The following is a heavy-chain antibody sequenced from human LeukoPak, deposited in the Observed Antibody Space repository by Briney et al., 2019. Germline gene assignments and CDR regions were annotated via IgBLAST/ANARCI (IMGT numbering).Heavy chain of an antibody. D-gene: IGHD2-21*02. CDR1: GFTFSSYS. CDR3: ARAPIVVVTADFDY. Sequence: GGSLRLSCAASGFTFSSYSMNWVRQAPGKGLEWVSSVSSSSSYIYYADSVKGRFTISRDSAKNSLYLQMNSLRAEDTAVYYCARAPIVVVTADFDYWGQGTLVTVSS. J-gene: IGHJ4*02. CDR2: VSSSSSYI. V-gene: IGHV3-21*01.